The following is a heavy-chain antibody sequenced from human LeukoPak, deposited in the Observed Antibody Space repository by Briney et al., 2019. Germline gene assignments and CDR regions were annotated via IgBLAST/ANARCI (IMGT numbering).Heavy chain of an antibody. CDR1: GFTFSSYS. CDR3: ARDIGRPTDEYYFDY. J-gene: IGHJ4*02. Sequence: GGSLRLSCAASGFTFSSYSMNWVRQAPGKGLEWVSYISSSSSTIYYADSVKGRFTISRDNAKNSLYLQMNSLRAEDTAVYYCARDIGRPTDEYYFDYWGQGTLVTVSS. D-gene: IGHD1-26*01. CDR2: ISSSSSTI. V-gene: IGHV3-48*01.